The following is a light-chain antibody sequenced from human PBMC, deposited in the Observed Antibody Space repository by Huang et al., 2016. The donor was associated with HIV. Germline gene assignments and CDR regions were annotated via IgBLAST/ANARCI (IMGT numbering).Light chain of an antibody. CDR2: GAA. Sequence: IQLTQSPSSLSASVGDRVTITFRASQAINNYFAWYQQKPGTAPKLLIHGAATLQSGVPARFSGGGSGTDYTLTISGLQPEDLATYYCQQFNSYPLAFGQGTRREIK. CDR1: QAINNY. CDR3: QQFNSYPLA. J-gene: IGKJ5*01. V-gene: IGKV1-9*01.